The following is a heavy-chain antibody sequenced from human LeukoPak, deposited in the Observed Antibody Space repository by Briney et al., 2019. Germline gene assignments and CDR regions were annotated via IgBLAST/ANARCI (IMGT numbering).Heavy chain of an antibody. CDR1: GGSISSYY. J-gene: IGHJ3*02. D-gene: IGHD3-10*01. CDR2: IYTSGST. CDR3: AKSNGYGLVDI. Sequence: SETLSLTCTVSGGSISSYYWSWIRQPAGKGLEWIGRIYTSGSTYYSPSLKSRVTISLDTSRNQFSLKLNSVTAADTAVYYCAKSNGYGLVDIWGQGTMVTVSS. V-gene: IGHV4-4*07.